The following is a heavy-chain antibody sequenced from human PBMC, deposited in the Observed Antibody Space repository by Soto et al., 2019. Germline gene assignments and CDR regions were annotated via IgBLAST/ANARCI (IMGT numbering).Heavy chain of an antibody. CDR2: IYYSGST. Sequence: SETLSLTCAVYGGSISSSSYYWGWIRQPPGKGLEWIGSIYYSGSTYYNPSLKSRVTISVDTSKNQFSLKLSSVTAADTAVYYCARHFVTPYYFDYWGQGTLVTVSS. CDR3: ARHFVTPYYFDY. V-gene: IGHV4-39*01. J-gene: IGHJ4*02. D-gene: IGHD2-15*01. CDR1: GGSISSSSYY.